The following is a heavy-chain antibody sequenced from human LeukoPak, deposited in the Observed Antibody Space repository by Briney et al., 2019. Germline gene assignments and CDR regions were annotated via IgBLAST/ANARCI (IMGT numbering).Heavy chain of an antibody. Sequence: GGSLRLSCAASGITSSDNFMSWIRQAPGKGLEWISYISKSDGTTYYADTVKGRFTISRDSAKKSVYLYMSTLRAEDTAVYYCAKGYFYGDSPEPNFGYWGQGTLVTVSS. J-gene: IGHJ4*02. CDR2: ISKSDGTT. V-gene: IGHV3-11*01. CDR3: AKGYFYGDSPEPNFGY. CDR1: GITSSDNF. D-gene: IGHD4-17*01.